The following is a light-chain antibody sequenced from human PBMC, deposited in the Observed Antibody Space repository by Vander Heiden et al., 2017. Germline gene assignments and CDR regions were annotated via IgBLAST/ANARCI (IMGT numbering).Light chain of an antibody. Sequence: SYELTQPPSVSVSPGQTASITCSGDKLGDKYACWYQQKPGQSPVLVIYQDSKRPSGIPERFSGSNSGNTATLTISGTQAVDEADYYCQAWDSSTYVGFGGGTKL. CDR2: QDS. CDR3: QAWDSSTYVG. J-gene: IGLJ2*01. CDR1: KLGDKY. V-gene: IGLV3-1*01.